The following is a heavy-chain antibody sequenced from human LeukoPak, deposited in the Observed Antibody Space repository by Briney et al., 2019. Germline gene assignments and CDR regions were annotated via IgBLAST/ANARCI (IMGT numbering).Heavy chain of an antibody. V-gene: IGHV3-74*01. CDR3: AGTYWADY. CDR2: INPDGSSS. D-gene: IGHD2-8*02. CDR1: GXTFSDYC. Sequence: GESLKISFAASGXTFSDYCMHWVRQAPGKGPEWVSRINPDGSSSNYADSVKGRFTMSRDNAKNTVYLQMDSLRADDTAVYYCAGTYWADYWGQGTLVTVSS. J-gene: IGHJ4*02.